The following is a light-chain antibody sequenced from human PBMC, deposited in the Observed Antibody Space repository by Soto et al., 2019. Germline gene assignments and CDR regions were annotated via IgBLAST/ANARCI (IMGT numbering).Light chain of an antibody. V-gene: IGKV3-15*01. CDR1: QSVSNN. Sequence: EIVMTQSPATLTVSPGERATLSCRASQSVSNNLAWYQQKPGQAPRLLIYDASTRSTGIPARFSGSGSGTAFTLTIGGLQSEDFAVYYCQQYNSWWTFGQGTKVEIK. CDR3: QQYNSWWT. J-gene: IGKJ1*01. CDR2: DAS.